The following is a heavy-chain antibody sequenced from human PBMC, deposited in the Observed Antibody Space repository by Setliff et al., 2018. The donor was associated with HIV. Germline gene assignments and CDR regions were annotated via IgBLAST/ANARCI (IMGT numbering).Heavy chain of an antibody. CDR1: GVTFNYSF. D-gene: IGHD3-22*01. Sequence: SVKVSCKASGVTFNYSFITWVRQAPGQGLEWMGGVVPTIHEATYAQKFQGRVTITADESAPTVYMERSGLTSEDTAIYYCARGADASGYFYREYFQHWGQGTLVTVSS. J-gene: IGHJ1*01. CDR2: VVPTIHEA. V-gene: IGHV1-69*13. CDR3: ARGADASGYFYREYFQH.